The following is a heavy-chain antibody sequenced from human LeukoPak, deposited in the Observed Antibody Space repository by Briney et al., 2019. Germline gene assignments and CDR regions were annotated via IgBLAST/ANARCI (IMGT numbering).Heavy chain of an antibody. J-gene: IGHJ4*02. CDR2: ILFDGINK. D-gene: IGHD6-19*01. Sequence: GGSLRLSCAASGFTFNTDGMHWVRQAPGKGLEWVAVILFDGINKYYADSVKGRFTVSRDNSKNTLYLQMNSLRGEDTAVYYCARDHSYSSGWYPDFWGQGTLVTVSS. V-gene: IGHV3-30*03. CDR1: GFTFNTDG. CDR3: ARDHSYSSGWYPDF.